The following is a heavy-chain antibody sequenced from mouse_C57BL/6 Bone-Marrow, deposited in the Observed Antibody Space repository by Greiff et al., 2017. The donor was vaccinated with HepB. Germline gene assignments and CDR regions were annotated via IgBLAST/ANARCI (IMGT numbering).Heavy chain of an antibody. CDR3: ARPIYYDYDGGLFFDY. J-gene: IGHJ2*01. CDR1: GYTFTDYN. V-gene: IGHV1-18*01. D-gene: IGHD2-4*01. CDR2: INPNNGGT. Sequence: EVQLQESGPELVKPGASVKIPCKASGYTFTDYNMDWVKQSHGKSLEWIGDINPNNGGTIYNQKFKGKATLTVDKSSSTAYMELRSLTSEDTAVYYCARPIYYDYDGGLFFDYWGQGTTLTVSS.